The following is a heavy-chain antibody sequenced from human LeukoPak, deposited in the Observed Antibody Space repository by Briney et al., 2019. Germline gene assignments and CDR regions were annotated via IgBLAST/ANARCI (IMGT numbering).Heavy chain of an antibody. CDR1: GGTFSSYA. CDR3: ARGSDYDDYFYMDF. Sequence: ASVKVSCKASGGTFSSYAISWVRQAPGQGLEWMGGIIPIFGTANYAQKFQGRVTITADESTSTAYMELSSLRSEDTAVYYCARGSDYDDYFYMDFWGKGTTVTVSS. V-gene: IGHV1-69*01. CDR2: IIPIFGTA. J-gene: IGHJ6*03.